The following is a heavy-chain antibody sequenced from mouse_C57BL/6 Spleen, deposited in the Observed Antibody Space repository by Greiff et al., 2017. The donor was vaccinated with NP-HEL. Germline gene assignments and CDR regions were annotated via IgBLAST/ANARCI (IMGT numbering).Heavy chain of an antibody. CDR3: ARGRYYGSSPFAY. D-gene: IGHD1-1*01. V-gene: IGHV5-4*01. CDR2: ISDGGSYT. CDR1: GFTFSSYA. Sequence: EVQLVESGGGLVKPGGSLKLSCAASGFTFSSYAMSWVRQTPEKWLEWVATISDGGSYTYYPDNVKGRFTISRDNAKNNLYLQMSHLKSEDTAMYYCARGRYYGSSPFAYWGQGTLVTVSA. J-gene: IGHJ3*01.